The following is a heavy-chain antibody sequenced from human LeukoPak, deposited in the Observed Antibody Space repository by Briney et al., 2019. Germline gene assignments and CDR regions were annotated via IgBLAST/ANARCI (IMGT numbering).Heavy chain of an antibody. CDR1: GGSFSGYY. D-gene: IGHD5-18*01. Sequence: PSETLSLTCAVYGGSFSGYYWSWIRQPPGKGLEWIGYIYYNENTNYNPSLKSRITISINTSKNQFSLKLSSVTAADTAVYYCAREKYNYGVSTIDYWGQGTLVTVSS. CDR2: IYYNENT. V-gene: IGHV4-59*01. CDR3: AREKYNYGVSTIDY. J-gene: IGHJ4*02.